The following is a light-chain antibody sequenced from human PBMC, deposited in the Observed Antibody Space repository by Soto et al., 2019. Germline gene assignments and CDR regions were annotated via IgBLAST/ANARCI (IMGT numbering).Light chain of an antibody. CDR3: QQNNRWPHIT. CDR2: GAF. V-gene: IGKV3-15*01. CDR1: LDVGSD. J-gene: IGKJ5*01. Sequence: EIVLTQSPATLSQSPGERATLSCRASLDVGSDLAWYQQKPGQPPRLLIYGAFTRATGVPPRFSGSGSGTQFTLTISRLQSEDSAVYFCQQNNRWPHITFGQGTRLEIK.